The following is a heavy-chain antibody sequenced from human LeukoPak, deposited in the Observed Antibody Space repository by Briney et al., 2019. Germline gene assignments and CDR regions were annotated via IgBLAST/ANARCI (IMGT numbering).Heavy chain of an antibody. CDR3: SRGRSQVKGDYYYYYMDV. Sequence: ASVNVSCKASGYTFTRYNTNWTRQATGQGRERKGWLNPNSGKTGYAQKFQGRVTITKNTSTSTAYMHLNSLRSTATDKYYCSRGRSQVKGDYYYYYMDVWGKGTSVTVSS. J-gene: IGHJ6*03. CDR1: GYTFTRYN. D-gene: IGHD3-22*01. CDR2: LNPNSGKT. V-gene: IGHV1-8*01.